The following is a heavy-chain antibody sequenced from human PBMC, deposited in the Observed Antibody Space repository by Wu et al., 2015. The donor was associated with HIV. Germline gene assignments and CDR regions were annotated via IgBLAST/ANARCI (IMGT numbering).Heavy chain of an antibody. J-gene: IGHJ4*02. V-gene: IGHV1-2*02. Sequence: QVQLVQSGAEVKKPGASVKVSCKASGYTFTGYYMHWVRQAPGQGLEWMGWINPNSGGTNYAQKFQGRVTMTRDTSISTAYMELSRLRSDDTAVYYCARSGGITMVRGVMGLFDYWGQGTLVTVSS. CDR3: ARSGGITMVRGVMGLFDY. D-gene: IGHD3-10*01. CDR2: INPNSGGT. CDR1: GYTFTGYY.